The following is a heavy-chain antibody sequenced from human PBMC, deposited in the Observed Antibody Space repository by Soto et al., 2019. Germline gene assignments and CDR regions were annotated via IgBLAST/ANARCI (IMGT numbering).Heavy chain of an antibody. J-gene: IGHJ6*02. CDR3: TTDRSKIDYYYYGMDV. D-gene: IGHD4-4*01. CDR2: IKSKTDGGTT. V-gene: IGHV3-15*01. Sequence: PGGSLRLSSAASGFTFSNAWMSWVRQAPGKGLEWVGRIKSKTDGGTTDYAAPVKGRFTISRDDSTNTLYLQMNSLKTEDTAVYYCTTDRSKIDYYYYGMDVWGQGTTVTVSS. CDR1: GFTFSNAW.